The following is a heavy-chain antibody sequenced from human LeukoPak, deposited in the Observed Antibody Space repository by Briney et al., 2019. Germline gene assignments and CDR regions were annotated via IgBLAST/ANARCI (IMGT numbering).Heavy chain of an antibody. D-gene: IGHD6-19*01. CDR3: ARSGWYYFDY. CDR2: IYPGDSDT. J-gene: IGHJ4*02. Sequence: GESLKISCKGSGYSFTNYWIAWVRQMPGKGPEWMGIIYPGDSDTRYSPSFQGQDTISADKSISTAYLQWSSLEASDTAMYYCARSGWYYFDYWGQGTLVTVSS. V-gene: IGHV5-51*01. CDR1: GYSFTNYW.